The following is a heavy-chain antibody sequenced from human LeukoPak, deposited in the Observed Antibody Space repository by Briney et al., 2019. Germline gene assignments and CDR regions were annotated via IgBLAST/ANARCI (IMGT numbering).Heavy chain of an antibody. CDR1: GFTFSSYA. Sequence: GRSLRLSCAASGFTFSSYAMHWVRQAPGKGPEWVAVISYDGSNKYYADSVKGRFTISRDNSKNTLYLQMNSLRAEDTAVYYCARVVYCSGGSCYSGPFYDYWGQGTLVTVSS. D-gene: IGHD2-15*01. CDR2: ISYDGSNK. CDR3: ARVVYCSGGSCYSGPFYDY. J-gene: IGHJ4*02. V-gene: IGHV3-30*04.